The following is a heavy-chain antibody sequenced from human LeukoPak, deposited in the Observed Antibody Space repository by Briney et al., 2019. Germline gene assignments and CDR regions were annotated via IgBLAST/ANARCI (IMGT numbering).Heavy chain of an antibody. CDR2: ISYDGSNK. V-gene: IGHV3-30*18. CDR1: GFTFSSYG. D-gene: IGHD1-14*01. J-gene: IGHJ4*02. Sequence: GRSLRLSCAASGFTFSSYGMHWVRQAPGKGLEWVAVISYDGSNKYYADSVKGRLTISRDNSKNTLYLQMNSLRAEDTAVYYCAKGRLRTQTIAQNYFDYWGQGTLVTVSS. CDR3: AKGRLRTQTIAQNYFDY.